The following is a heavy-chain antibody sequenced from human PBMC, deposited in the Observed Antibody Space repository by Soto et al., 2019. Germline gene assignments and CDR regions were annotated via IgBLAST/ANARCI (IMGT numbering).Heavy chain of an antibody. V-gene: IGHV3-11*05. J-gene: IGHJ4*02. Sequence: QGQLVESGGGLVNPGGSLRLSCEASGFSFSDYYISWIRQAPGKWLEWISHISSGSTYTKYAESVKGRITISRDNAKNSVCLLMSSRRPDDTAVYYCARDVMGPRRSNHFDDWGQGTPVTVTS. D-gene: IGHD2-21*01. CDR3: ARDVMGPRRSNHFDD. CDR1: GFSFSDYY. CDR2: ISSGSTYT.